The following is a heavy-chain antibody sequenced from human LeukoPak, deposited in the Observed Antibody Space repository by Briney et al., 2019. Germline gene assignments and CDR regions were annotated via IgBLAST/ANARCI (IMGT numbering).Heavy chain of an antibody. CDR1: GFTFSGYI. D-gene: IGHD1-20*01. CDR2: NTSSSSYI. CDR3: ARRGNNWDDAFDV. J-gene: IGHJ3*01. V-gene: IGHV3-21*01. Sequence: GGSLRLSCAASGFTFSGYIINWVRQAPGKGLEWVSSNTSSSSYISYAESVKGRFTISRDNAKNSLYLQMNSLRAEDTAVYYCARRGNNWDDAFDVWGQGTMVTVSS.